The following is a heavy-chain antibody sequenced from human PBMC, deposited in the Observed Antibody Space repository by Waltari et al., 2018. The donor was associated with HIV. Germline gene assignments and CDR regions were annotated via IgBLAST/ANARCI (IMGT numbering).Heavy chain of an antibody. Sequence: QVPLLQSGAELKKPGSSVKVSCKASGGAFNLYGVSWVRQAPGQGLEWMGGNLPVCDPNNHAPKFEGRFTVTADDSPSTAYMEVSSLRSEDTAVYYCAVGRIICRGGSCYVGLLDYWDQGTLVTVSS. D-gene: IGHD2-15*01. CDR3: AVGRIICRGGSCYVGLLDY. V-gene: IGHV1-69*01. CDR1: GGAFNLYG. J-gene: IGHJ4*02. CDR2: NLPVCDPN.